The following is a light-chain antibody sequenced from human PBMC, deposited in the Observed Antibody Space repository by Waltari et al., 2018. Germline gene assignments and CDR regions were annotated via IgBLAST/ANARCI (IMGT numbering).Light chain of an antibody. Sequence: QSALTQPASVSGSPGQSITISCTGTSSAVGGYNYVSWYQQHPGKAPKLRIYDVIKRPSGVSNRFSGSKSGNTASLTISGLQAEDEADYYCSSYTDSGTFVVIGGGTKLTVL. J-gene: IGLJ2*01. V-gene: IGLV2-14*01. CDR3: SSYTDSGTFVV. CDR2: DVI. CDR1: SSAVGGYNY.